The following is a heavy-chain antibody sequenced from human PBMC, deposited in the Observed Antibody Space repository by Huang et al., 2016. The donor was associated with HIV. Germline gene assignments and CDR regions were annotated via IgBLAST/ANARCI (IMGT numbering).Heavy chain of an antibody. J-gene: IGHJ4*02. D-gene: IGHD2-15*01. Sequence: QLQLQESGPGLVKPSETLSLTCTVSGGSIDSSSYYWGWIRQPPGKGLEWIGTIHYRGSTYYYPSLKSRVAVSVDTSKKQFSLTLSSVTAADTAVYYCARPHCGGGGCYPYWGQGTLVTVSS. CDR1: GGSIDSSSYY. V-gene: IGHV4-39*01. CDR3: ARPHCGGGGCYPY. CDR2: IHYRGST.